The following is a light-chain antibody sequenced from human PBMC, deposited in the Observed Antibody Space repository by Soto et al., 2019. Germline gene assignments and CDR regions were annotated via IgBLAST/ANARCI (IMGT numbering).Light chain of an antibody. Sequence: EIVMTQSPATLSVSPGERATLSCRASQSLSSNLAWYQQKPGQAPRLLIYGASTRATGIPARFSGSGSGTDFTLTISSLQSEDFAVYYWQQYNNWPRTFGQGTKVEIK. V-gene: IGKV3-15*01. J-gene: IGKJ1*01. CDR3: QQYNNWPRT. CDR1: QSLSSN. CDR2: GAS.